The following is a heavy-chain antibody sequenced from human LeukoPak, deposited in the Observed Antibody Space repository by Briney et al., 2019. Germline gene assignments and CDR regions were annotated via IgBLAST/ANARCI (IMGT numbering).Heavy chain of an antibody. Sequence: TSETLSLTCTVSGGSISSYYWSWIRQPPGKGLEWIGYIYYSGSTYYNPSLKSRVTISVDTSKNQFPLKLSSVTAADTAVYYCARWATSGWFDPWGQGTLVTVSS. CDR3: ARWATSGWFDP. V-gene: IGHV4-59*04. CDR2: IYYSGST. CDR1: GGSISSYY. D-gene: IGHD5-24*01. J-gene: IGHJ5*02.